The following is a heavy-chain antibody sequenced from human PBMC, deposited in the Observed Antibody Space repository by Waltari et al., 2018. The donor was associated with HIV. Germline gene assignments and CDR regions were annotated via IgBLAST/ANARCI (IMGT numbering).Heavy chain of an antibody. CDR2: IAYYVCQ. D-gene: IGHD1-26*01. V-gene: IGHV3-30*18. CDR3: AKVAGRSGSYSHYYYGMDV. J-gene: IGHJ6*02. CDR1: GFAFKNFA. Sequence: QVQLVESGGGVVQPGGSLRLSCAASGFAFKNFAMHWVRQAPGKGGEWVAVIAYYVCQYYADSVKGRFTISRDNSKKSLFRQMSSLRPEVSAVYYCAKVAGRSGSYSHYYYGMDVWGQGTTVTVS.